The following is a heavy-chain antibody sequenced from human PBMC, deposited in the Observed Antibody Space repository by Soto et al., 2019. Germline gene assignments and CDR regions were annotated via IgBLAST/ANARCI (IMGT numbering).Heavy chain of an antibody. CDR2: INPHGGST. J-gene: IGHJ5*02. V-gene: IGHV1-46*01. Sequence: ASVKVSCRAPRDTFTSYYINWVRQAPGQGLEWMGVINPHGGSTAYAQKFKGRVTLTRDTSASTVYTEVSSLTSEDTAMYYCARSSGGNFRIIIEGTNWFAPWGQGTLVTVS. CDR1: RDTFTSYY. D-gene: IGHD1-26*01. CDR3: ARSSGGNFRIIIEGTNWFAP.